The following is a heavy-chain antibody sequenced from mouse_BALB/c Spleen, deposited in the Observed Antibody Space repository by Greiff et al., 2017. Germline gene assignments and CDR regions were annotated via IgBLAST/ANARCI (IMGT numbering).Heavy chain of an antibody. J-gene: IGHJ4*01. CDR3: ARGTTVVGYYYAMDY. V-gene: IGHV2-6-7*01. CDR1: GFSLTGYG. Sequence: QVQLKESGPGLVAPSQSLSITCTVSGFSLTGYGVNWVRQPPGKGLEWLGMIWGDGSTDYNSALKSRLSISKDNSKSQVFLKMNSLQTDDTARCYCARGTTVVGYYYAMDYWGQGTSVTVSS. CDR2: IWGDGST. D-gene: IGHD1-1*01.